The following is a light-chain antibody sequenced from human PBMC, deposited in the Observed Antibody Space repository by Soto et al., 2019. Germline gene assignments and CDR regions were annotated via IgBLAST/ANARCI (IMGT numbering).Light chain of an antibody. CDR2: INN. Sequence: QSVLTQPPSVSGAPGQRVTISCTGSSSNIGADFGVNWYQHLPGTVPKLLIYINNNRPSGVPGRFSGSQSGSSASLAITGLQAEDEADYYCQTYDSSLDDWVFGGGTKLTVL. J-gene: IGLJ3*02. V-gene: IGLV1-40*01. CDR1: SSNIGADFG. CDR3: QTYDSSLDDWV.